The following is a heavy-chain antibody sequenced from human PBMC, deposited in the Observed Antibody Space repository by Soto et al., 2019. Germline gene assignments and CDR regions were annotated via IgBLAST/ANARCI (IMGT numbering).Heavy chain of an antibody. V-gene: IGHV4-34*01. J-gene: IGHJ4*02. CDR2: ISHSGST. Sequence: PSETLSLTCAVYGGSFSGYYWSWIRQPPGKGLEWIGEISHSGSTNYNPSLKSRVTISVDTSKNQFSLKLSSVTAADTAVYYCARGGSMVIVVVITTNPFDYWGQGTLVTVSS. CDR3: ARGGSMVIVVVITTNPFDY. CDR1: GGSFSGYY. D-gene: IGHD3-22*01.